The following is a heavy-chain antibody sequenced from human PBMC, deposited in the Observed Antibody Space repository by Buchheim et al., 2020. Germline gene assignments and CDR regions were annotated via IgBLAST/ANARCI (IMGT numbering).Heavy chain of an antibody. Sequence: QVQLQESGPGLVKPSETLSLTCTVSGGSVSSGSYYWSWIRQPPGKGLEWIGYIYYSGSTNYNPSLKSRVTISLDTSKNHISLKLSSVTAADTAVYYCARAYYDFWSGYDYYYYYGMDVWGQGTT. CDR2: IYYSGST. CDR1: GGSVSSGSYY. CDR3: ARAYYDFWSGYDYYYYYGMDV. V-gene: IGHV4-61*03. D-gene: IGHD3-3*01. J-gene: IGHJ6*02.